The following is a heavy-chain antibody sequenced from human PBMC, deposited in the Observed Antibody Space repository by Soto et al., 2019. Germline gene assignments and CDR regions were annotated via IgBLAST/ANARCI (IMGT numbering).Heavy chain of an antibody. CDR1: GFIFSSHG. Sequence: QVQLVESGGGVVQPGRSLRLSCVASGFIFSSHGLHWVRQAPGKXLEWVAVISYDGSIKYYADSVKGRFTISRDNSENTLYLQMNSLRPEDTAVYYCAKSYLVXATTECADWGQGTLFTVSS. V-gene: IGHV3-30*18. D-gene: IGHD1-26*01. CDR3: AKSYLVXATTECAD. J-gene: IGHJ4*02. CDR2: ISYDGSIK.